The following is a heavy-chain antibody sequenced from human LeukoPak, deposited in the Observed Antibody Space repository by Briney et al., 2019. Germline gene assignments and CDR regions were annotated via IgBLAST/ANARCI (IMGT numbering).Heavy chain of an antibody. V-gene: IGHV3-21*01. CDR3: ARESVDRTYGPNYYYYYYMDV. J-gene: IGHJ6*03. CDR1: GFTFSSYS. Sequence: GGSLRLSCAASGFTFSSYSMNWVRQAPGKGLEWVSSISSSSSYIYYADSVKGRFTISRDNANNSLYLQMNSLRAEDTAVYYCARESVDRTYGPNYYYYYYMDVWGKGTTVTVSS. CDR2: ISSSSSYI. D-gene: IGHD4-17*01.